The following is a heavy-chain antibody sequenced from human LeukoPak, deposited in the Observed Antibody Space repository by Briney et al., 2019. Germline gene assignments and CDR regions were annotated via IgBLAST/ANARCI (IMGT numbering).Heavy chain of an antibody. CDR1: GFTFSSYW. D-gene: IGHD3-10*01. Sequence: GGSLRLSCAASGFTFSSYWMHWVRQAPGKGLVWVSRINSDGSSTSYADSVKGRFTISRDNAKNTLYLQMNSLRAEDTAVYYCAKVTYGSGTYGAFDYWGQGALVTVSS. V-gene: IGHV3-74*01. CDR3: AKVTYGSGTYGAFDY. CDR2: INSDGSST. J-gene: IGHJ4*02.